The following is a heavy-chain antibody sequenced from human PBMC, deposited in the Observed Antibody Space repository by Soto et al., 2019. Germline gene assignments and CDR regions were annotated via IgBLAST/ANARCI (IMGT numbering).Heavy chain of an antibody. CDR2: IYYSENT. Sequence: SETLSLTCSVSGGSITNGDYFWNWIRQPPGKGLEWIGYIYYSENTYYNPSLESRVTMSLDTSKNQFSLKLSSATAADTAVYYCVSYCGADCYPWDFDSWGQGTPVTVSS. CDR1: GGSITNGDYF. D-gene: IGHD2-21*02. CDR3: VSYCGADCYPWDFDS. V-gene: IGHV4-30-4*01. J-gene: IGHJ4*02.